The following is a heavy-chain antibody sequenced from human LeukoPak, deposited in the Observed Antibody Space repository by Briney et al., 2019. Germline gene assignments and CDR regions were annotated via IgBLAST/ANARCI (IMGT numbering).Heavy chain of an antibody. Sequence: SETLSLTCTVSGGFSSFYYWTWIRRPPGKGLEWIGNIHTSGSTDYSPSLKSRVTMSIDTSKNQFSLRLSSVTAADTAVYYCARPGQSSWWVYFNYWGQGTLVTVSS. CDR1: GGFSSFYY. J-gene: IGHJ4*02. CDR3: ARPGQSSWWVYFNY. V-gene: IGHV4-4*09. CDR2: IHTSGST. D-gene: IGHD2-15*01.